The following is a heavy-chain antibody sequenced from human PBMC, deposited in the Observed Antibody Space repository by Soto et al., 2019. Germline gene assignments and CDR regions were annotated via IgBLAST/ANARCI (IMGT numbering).Heavy chain of an antibody. CDR3: ARGSRGWLPRLDY. D-gene: IGHD6-19*01. CDR1: GGPISSYY. CDR2: IYYIGST. Sequence: QVQLQESGPGLVKPSETLSLNCTVSGGPISSYYWSWIRQSPGKGLEWIGYIYYIGSTNYNPSHKSRVTISVDTSKNQFSLQLSSVTAADTAVYYCARGSRGWLPRLDYWGQGTLVTVSS. V-gene: IGHV4-59*01. J-gene: IGHJ4*02.